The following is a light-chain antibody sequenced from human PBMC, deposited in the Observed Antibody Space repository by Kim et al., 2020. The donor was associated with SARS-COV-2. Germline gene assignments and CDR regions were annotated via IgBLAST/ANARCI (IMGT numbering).Light chain of an antibody. CDR1: QDIRIY. CDR3: QQYDNLPLT. CDR2: GTS. J-gene: IGKJ4*01. V-gene: IGKV1-33*01. Sequence: ASVGDRVTITCQASQDIRIYLNWYQQKPGKAPKVLISGTSNLETGVPSRFSGSGSGTEYAFTISSLQPEDIAMYFCQQYDNLPLTFGGGTKVDIK.